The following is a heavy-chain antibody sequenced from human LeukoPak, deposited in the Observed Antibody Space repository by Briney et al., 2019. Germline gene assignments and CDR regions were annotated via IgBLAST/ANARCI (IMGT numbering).Heavy chain of an antibody. CDR2: IIPIFGTA. CDR1: GYTFTGYY. CDR3: ARDTRHRYCSSTSCYRGWLDP. D-gene: IGHD2-2*01. J-gene: IGHJ5*02. Sequence: ASVKVSCKASGYTFTGYYMHWVRQAPGQGLEWMGGIIPIFGTANYAQKFQGRVTITADESTGTAYMELSSLRSEDTAVYYCARDTRHRYCSSTSCYRGWLDPWGQGTLVTVSS. V-gene: IGHV1-69*13.